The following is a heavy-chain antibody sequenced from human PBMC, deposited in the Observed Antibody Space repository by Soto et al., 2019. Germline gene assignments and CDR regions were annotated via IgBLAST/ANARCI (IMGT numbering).Heavy chain of an antibody. J-gene: IGHJ6*02. Sequence: QVQLVQSGAEVKKPGSSVKVSCKASGGTFSSYAISWVRQAPGQGLEGMGGIIPIFGTANYAQKFQGRVTIHADESTSTAYMELSSLRSEDTAVHYCARVRLVFPYYYGMDVWGQGTTVTVSS. CDR3: ARVRLVFPYYYGMDV. CDR1: GGTFSSYA. CDR2: IIPIFGTA. D-gene: IGHD6-19*01. V-gene: IGHV1-69*01.